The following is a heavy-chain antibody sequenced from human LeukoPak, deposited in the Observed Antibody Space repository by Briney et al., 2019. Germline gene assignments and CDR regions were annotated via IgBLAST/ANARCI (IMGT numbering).Heavy chain of an antibody. CDR3: ARLLTAAALTDAFDI. Sequence: NASETLSLTCTVSGGSISSSSYYWGWIRQPPGKGLEWIGSIYYSGSTYYNPSLKSRVTISVDTSKNQFTLKLSSVTAADTAVYYCARLLTAAALTDAFDIWGQGTMVTVSS. CDR1: GGSISSSSYY. V-gene: IGHV4-39*01. J-gene: IGHJ3*02. D-gene: IGHD2-2*01. CDR2: IYYSGST.